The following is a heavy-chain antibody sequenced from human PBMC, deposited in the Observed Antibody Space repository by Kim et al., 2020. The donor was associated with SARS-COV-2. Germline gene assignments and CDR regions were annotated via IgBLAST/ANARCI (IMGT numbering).Heavy chain of an antibody. Sequence: ASVKVSCKASGYTFTGYYMHWVRQAPGQGLEWMGWINPNSGGTNYAQKFQGWVTMTRDTSISTAYMELSRLRSDDTAVYYCARDLSITMVRGVPNDAFDIWGQGTMVTVSS. V-gene: IGHV1-2*04. CDR3: ARDLSITMVRGVPNDAFDI. D-gene: IGHD3-10*01. CDR2: INPNSGGT. J-gene: IGHJ3*02. CDR1: GYTFTGYY.